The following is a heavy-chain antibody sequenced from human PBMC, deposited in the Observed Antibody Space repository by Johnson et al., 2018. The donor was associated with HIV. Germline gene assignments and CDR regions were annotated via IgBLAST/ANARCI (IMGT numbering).Heavy chain of an antibody. Sequence: VQLVESGGGLVQPGGSLRLSCAASGFTFSSYDMHWVRQATGKGLEWVSAIGTAGDTYYPGSVKGRFTISRENAKNSLYLQMNSLRAEDTALYYCARSVGYYESSGYYYVDAFDIWGQGTMVTVSS. D-gene: IGHD3-22*01. V-gene: IGHV3-13*01. CDR2: IGTAGDT. J-gene: IGHJ3*02. CDR3: ARSVGYYESSGYYYVDAFDI. CDR1: GFTFSSYD.